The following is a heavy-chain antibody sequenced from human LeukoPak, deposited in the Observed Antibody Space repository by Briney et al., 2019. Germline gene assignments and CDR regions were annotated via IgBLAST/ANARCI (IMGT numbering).Heavy chain of an antibody. J-gene: IGHJ4*02. Sequence: GGSLRLSCAASGFTFSSYWMHWVRQAPGKGLVWVSRINSDGSSTGYADSVKGRFTISRDNAKNSLYLQMNSLRAEDTAVYYCAREHTPYGSGCTAAYWGQGTLVTVSS. D-gene: IGHD6-19*01. CDR1: GFTFSSYW. CDR2: INSDGSST. V-gene: IGHV3-74*01. CDR3: AREHTPYGSGCTAAY.